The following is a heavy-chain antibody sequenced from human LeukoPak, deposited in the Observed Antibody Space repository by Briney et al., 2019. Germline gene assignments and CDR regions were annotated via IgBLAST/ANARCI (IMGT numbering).Heavy chain of an antibody. CDR3: ARGEYYSDTSSYFDY. CDR1: GFTFSSYG. Sequence: GGSLRLSCAASGFTFSSYGMNWVRQAPGKGLEWVAVISYDGSNKYYADSVKGRFTISRDNSKNTQFVQMSSLRAEDTAVYYCARGEYYSDTSSYFDYWGQGTLVTVSS. J-gene: IGHJ4*02. D-gene: IGHD3-22*01. CDR2: ISYDGSNK. V-gene: IGHV3-30*03.